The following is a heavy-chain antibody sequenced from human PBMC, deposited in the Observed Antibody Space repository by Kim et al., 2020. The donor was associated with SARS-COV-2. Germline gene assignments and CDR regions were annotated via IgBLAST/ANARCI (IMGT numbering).Heavy chain of an antibody. D-gene: IGHD3-10*01. Sequence: SETLSLTCTVSGGSISSGSYYWSWIRQPAGKGLEWIGRIYTSGSTNYNPSLKSRVTISVDTSKNQFSLKLSSVTAADTAVYYCARELLVGFGESWFDPWGQGTLVTVSS. CDR3: ARELLVGFGESWFDP. CDR1: GGSISSGSYY. V-gene: IGHV4-61*02. J-gene: IGHJ5*02. CDR2: IYTSGST.